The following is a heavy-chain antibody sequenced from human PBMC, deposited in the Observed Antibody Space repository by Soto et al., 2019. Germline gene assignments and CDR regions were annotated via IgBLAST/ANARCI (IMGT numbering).Heavy chain of an antibody. V-gene: IGHV3-30-3*01. J-gene: IGHJ3*02. Sequence: GGSLRLSCAASGFTFSSYAMHWVRQAPGKGLEWVAVISYDGSNKYYADSVKGRFTISKDNSKNTMYLQMNSLRAEDTAVYYCARDTIWSGPIDAFDIWGQGTMVTVSS. CDR3: ARDTIWSGPIDAFDI. CDR1: GFTFSSYA. CDR2: ISYDGSNK. D-gene: IGHD3-3*01.